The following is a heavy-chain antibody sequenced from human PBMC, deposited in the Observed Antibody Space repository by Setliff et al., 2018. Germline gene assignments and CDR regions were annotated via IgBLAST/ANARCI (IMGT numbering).Heavy chain of an antibody. V-gene: IGHV4-39*07. J-gene: IGHJ3*02. CDR2: IYYSGST. CDR1: GGSISSSSYY. D-gene: IGHD3-10*01. CDR3: ARVGVLWFGELLGAFDI. Sequence: PSETLSLTCTVSGGSISSSSYYGGWIRQPPGKGLEWIGSIYYSGSTYYNPSLKSRVTISVDTSKNQFSLKLRSVTAADTAVYYCARVGVLWFGELLGAFDIWGQGTMVTVSS.